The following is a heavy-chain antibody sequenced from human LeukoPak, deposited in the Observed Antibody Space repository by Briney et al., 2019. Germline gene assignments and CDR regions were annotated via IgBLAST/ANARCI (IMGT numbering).Heavy chain of an antibody. D-gene: IGHD6-19*01. V-gene: IGHV1-8*03. Sequence: GASVKVSCKASGYTFTSYDINWVRQVTGQGLEWMGWMNPKSGNTGYAQKFQGRVTITRNTSISTAYMEVSSLRYEDTAVYCCARRAVDNSYYYYMDVWGKGTTVTVSS. J-gene: IGHJ6*03. CDR2: MNPKSGNT. CDR3: ARRAVDNSYYYYMDV. CDR1: GYTFTSYD.